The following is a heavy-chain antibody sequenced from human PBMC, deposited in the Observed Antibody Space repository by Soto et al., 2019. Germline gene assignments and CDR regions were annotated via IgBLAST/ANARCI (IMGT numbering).Heavy chain of an antibody. CDR1: GYNFINYG. CDR2: AGSHDGYT. D-gene: IGHD2-15*01. CDR3: ARDFYCRRGKCHEVFDI. Sequence: QVHLVQSGAEVMKPGASVKVSCKTSGYNFINYGISWVRQAPGQGLEWMGWAGSHDGYTYDKTPYVQNFQGRVTITTDTSTGIAYMELRSLRSDDTAVYYCARDFYCRRGKCHEVFDIWGQGTVVTVSS. J-gene: IGHJ3*02. V-gene: IGHV1-18*01.